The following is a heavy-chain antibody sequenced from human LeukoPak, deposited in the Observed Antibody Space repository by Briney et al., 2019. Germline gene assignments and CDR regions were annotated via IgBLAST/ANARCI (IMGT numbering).Heavy chain of an antibody. D-gene: IGHD3-10*02. CDR2: INPSGGST. Sequence: ASVKVSCKASGYTFTSYGISWVRQAPGQGLEWMGIINPSGGSTSYAQKFQGRVTMTRDTSTSTVYMELSSLRSEDTAVYYCARGFVRTTVYMDVWGKGTTVTIS. V-gene: IGHV1-46*01. CDR3: ARGFVRTTVYMDV. J-gene: IGHJ6*03. CDR1: GYTFTSYG.